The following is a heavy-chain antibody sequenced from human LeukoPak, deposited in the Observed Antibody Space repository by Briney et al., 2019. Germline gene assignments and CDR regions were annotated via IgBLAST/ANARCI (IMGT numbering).Heavy chain of an antibody. Sequence: GGSLRLSCAASGFTFSTYWMHWVRQAPGEGLVWVSHINGDGRNTNYVDSVKGRFTISRDNAKNTLYLQMNSLRAEDTAVYYCAREEGATDYWGQGTLVTVSS. V-gene: IGHV3-74*01. CDR3: AREEGATDY. CDR1: GFTFSTYW. D-gene: IGHD1-26*01. J-gene: IGHJ4*02. CDR2: INGDGRNT.